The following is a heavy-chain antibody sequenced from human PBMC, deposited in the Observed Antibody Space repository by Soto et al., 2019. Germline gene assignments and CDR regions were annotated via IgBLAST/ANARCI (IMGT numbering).Heavy chain of an antibody. CDR2: ISYSGST. J-gene: IGHJ4*02. CDR1: GGSISSGSYY. D-gene: IGHD3-22*01. V-gene: IGHV4-31*03. CDR3: PRVNPINLIVKVLDS. Sequence: PSETLSLTCTVSGGSISSGSYYWSWSRQRPGQGLEWIGYISYSGSTYYNPSLKSRLTISADTSKNQFALKLSSVTAADTAVYYCPRVNPINLIVKVLDSWAQGTLVTVSS.